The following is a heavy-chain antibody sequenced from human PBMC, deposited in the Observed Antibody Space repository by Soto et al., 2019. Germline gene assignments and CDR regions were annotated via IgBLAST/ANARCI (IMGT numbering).Heavy chain of an antibody. CDR3: ARGGYSNYYYYGMDV. D-gene: IGHD5-18*01. Sequence: PSETPSLTCAVSGYSISSSNWWGWIRQPPGKGLEWIGYIYYSGSTYYNPSLKSRVTMSVDTSKNQFSLKLSSVTAVDTAVYYCARGGYSNYYYYGMDVWGQGTTVTVSS. CDR1: GYSISSSNW. J-gene: IGHJ6*02. V-gene: IGHV4-28*03. CDR2: IYYSGST.